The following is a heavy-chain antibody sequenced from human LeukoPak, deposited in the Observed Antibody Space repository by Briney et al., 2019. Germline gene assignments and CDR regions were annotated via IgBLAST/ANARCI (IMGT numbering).Heavy chain of an antibody. CDR3: ARDQRGRDTSFDP. V-gene: IGHV4-30-4*01. D-gene: IGHD2-21*02. CDR2: IYYSGST. Sequence: SQTLSLTCTVSGGSISSGDYYWSWIRQPPGKGLEWIGYIYYSGSTYYNPPLKSRVTISVDTSKNQFSLKLSSVTAADTAVYYCARDQRGRDTSFDPWGQGTLVTVSS. CDR1: GGSISSGDYY. J-gene: IGHJ5*02.